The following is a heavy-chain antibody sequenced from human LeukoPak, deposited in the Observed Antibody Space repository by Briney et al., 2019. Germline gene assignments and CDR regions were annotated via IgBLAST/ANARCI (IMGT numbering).Heavy chain of an antibody. CDR1: GFTFSSYS. CDR3: ARLSSWVFEI. V-gene: IGHV3-21*01. CDR2: ISSSSSYI. D-gene: IGHD3-16*01. J-gene: IGHJ3*02. Sequence: GGSLRLSCAASGFTFSSYSMNWVRQAPGKGLEWVSSISSSSSYIYYADSVKGRFTISRDNAKNSLYLQMNSLRAEDTAVYFCARLSSWVFEIWGQGTMVTVSS.